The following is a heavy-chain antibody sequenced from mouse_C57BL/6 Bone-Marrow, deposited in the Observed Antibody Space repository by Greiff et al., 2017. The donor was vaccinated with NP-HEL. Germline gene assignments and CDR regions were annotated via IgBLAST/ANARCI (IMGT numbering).Heavy chain of an antibody. D-gene: IGHD2-4*01. Sequence: VQLQQSGPELVKPGASVKLSCKASGYTFTDYYMNWVKQSHGKSLEWIGDINPNNGGTSYNQKFKGKATLTVDKSSSTAYMELRSLTSEDSAVYYCARDYDYSWFAYWGQGTLVTVSA. J-gene: IGHJ3*01. CDR2: INPNNGGT. V-gene: IGHV1-26*01. CDR1: GYTFTDYY. CDR3: ARDYDYSWFAY.